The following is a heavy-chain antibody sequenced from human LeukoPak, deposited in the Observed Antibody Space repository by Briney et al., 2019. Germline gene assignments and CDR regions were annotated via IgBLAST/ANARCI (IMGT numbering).Heavy chain of an antibody. V-gene: IGHV1-69*04. J-gene: IGHJ4*02. CDR2: IIPILGIA. D-gene: IGHD5-24*01. CDR1: GGTFSSYA. Sequence: ASVKVSCKASGGTFSSYAISWVRQAPGQGLEWMGRIIPILGIANYAQKFQGRVTITADKSTSTAYMELSSLRSEDTAVYYCAREFGRDGYNFDYWGQGTLVTVSS. CDR3: AREFGRDGYNFDY.